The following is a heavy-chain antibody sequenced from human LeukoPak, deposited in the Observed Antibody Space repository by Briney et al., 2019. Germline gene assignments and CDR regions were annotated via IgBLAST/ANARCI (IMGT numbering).Heavy chain of an antibody. J-gene: IGHJ4*02. CDR3: ARNAAYNLDY. D-gene: IGHD1-14*01. V-gene: IGHV4-4*02. CDR1: GGSLSSGNW. CDR2: IFHSGST. Sequence: SETLSLTCGVSGGSLSSGNWWSWVRQPPGKGLEWIGEIFHSGSTNFNPSLKSRVTISIDKSKNQFSLEVTSVTAADTAVYYCARNAAYNLDYWGQGILVTISS.